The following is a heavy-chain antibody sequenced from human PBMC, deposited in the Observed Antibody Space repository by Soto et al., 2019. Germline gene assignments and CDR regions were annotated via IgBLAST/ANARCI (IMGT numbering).Heavy chain of an antibody. V-gene: IGHV4-39*07. CDR1: GGSISSSSYY. D-gene: IGHD5-18*01. CDR3: AREHGFSYGLNYFDP. Sequence: PSETLSLTCTVSGGSISSSSYYWGWIRQPPGKGLEWIGSIYYSGSTYYNPSLKSRVTMSVDTSKNQFSLNLSSVTAADTAVYYCAREHGFSYGLNYFDPWGQGTLVTVSS. CDR2: IYYSGST. J-gene: IGHJ5*02.